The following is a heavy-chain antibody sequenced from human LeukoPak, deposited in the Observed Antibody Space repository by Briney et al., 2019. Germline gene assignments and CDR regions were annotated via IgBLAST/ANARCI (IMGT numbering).Heavy chain of an antibody. V-gene: IGHV4-34*01. CDR3: ARGGRLRGGGYGMDV. CDR2: INHSGST. J-gene: IGHJ6*02. Sequence: PSETLSLTCAVYGGSFSGYYWSWIRQPPGKGLEWIGEINHSGSTNYNPSLKRRVTISVDTSKTQFSLKRSSVTAADTAVYYCARGGRLRGGGYGMDVWGQGNTVTVSS. D-gene: IGHD4-17*01. CDR1: GGSFSGYY.